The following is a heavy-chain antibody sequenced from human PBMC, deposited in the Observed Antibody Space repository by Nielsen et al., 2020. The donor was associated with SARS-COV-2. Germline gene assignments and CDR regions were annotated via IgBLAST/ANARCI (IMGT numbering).Heavy chain of an antibody. CDR3: AREGIAAAKNYYYGMEV. CDR2: INHSGST. D-gene: IGHD6-13*01. CDR1: GGSFSGYY. Sequence: SETLSLTCAVYGGSFSGYYWSWIRQPPGKGLEWIGEINHSGSTNYNPSLKSRVTISVDTSKNQFSLKLSSVTAADTAVYYCAREGIAAAKNYYYGMEVWGQGTTVTVSS. J-gene: IGHJ6*02. V-gene: IGHV4-34*01.